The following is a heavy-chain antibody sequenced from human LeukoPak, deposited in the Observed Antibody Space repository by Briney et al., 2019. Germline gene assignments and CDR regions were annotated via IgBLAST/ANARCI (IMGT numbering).Heavy chain of an antibody. J-gene: IGHJ6*02. CDR2: IYSGGST. CDR3: ARDRGSSWYGGYYYYYGMDV. CDR1: GFTVSSNY. D-gene: IGHD6-13*01. Sequence: GGSLRLSCAASGFTVSSNYMSWVRQAPGKGLEWVSVIYSGGSTYYADSVKGRFTISRDNSKNTLYLQMNSLRAEDTAVYYCARDRGSSWYGGYYYYYGMDVWGQGTTVTVSS. V-gene: IGHV3-53*05.